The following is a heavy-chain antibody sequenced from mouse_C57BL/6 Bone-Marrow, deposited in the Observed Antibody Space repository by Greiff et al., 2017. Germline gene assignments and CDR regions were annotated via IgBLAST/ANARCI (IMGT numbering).Heavy chain of an antibody. V-gene: IGHV1-4*01. Sequence: QVQLQQSGAELARPGASVKMSCKASGYTFTSYTMHWVKQRPGQGLEWIGYINPSSGYTKYNQKFKDKATLTADKSASTAYMQLCSLTSEDSAVYYCARGGSLFAYWGQGTLVTVSA. J-gene: IGHJ3*01. CDR3: ARGGSLFAY. CDR1: GYTFTSYT. CDR2: INPSSGYT.